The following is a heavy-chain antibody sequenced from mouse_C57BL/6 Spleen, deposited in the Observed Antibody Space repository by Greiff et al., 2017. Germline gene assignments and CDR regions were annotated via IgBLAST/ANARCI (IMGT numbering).Heavy chain of an antibody. CDR2: IDPSDSYT. V-gene: IGHV1-50*01. CDR3: ARDYGSKSLAY. Sequence: QVQLKQPGAELVKPGASVKLSCKASGYTFTSYWMQWVKQRPGQGLEWIGEIDPSDSYTNYNQKFKGKATLTVDTSSSTAYMQLSSLTSEDSAVYYCARDYGSKSLAYWGQGTLVTVSA. CDR1: GYTFTSYW. J-gene: IGHJ3*01. D-gene: IGHD1-1*01.